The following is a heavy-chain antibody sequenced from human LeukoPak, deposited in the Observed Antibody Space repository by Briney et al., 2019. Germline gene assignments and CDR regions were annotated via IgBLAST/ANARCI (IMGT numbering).Heavy chain of an antibody. V-gene: IGHV4-34*01. CDR3: ARGRGCYYDSSIDY. CDR1: GGSFSGYY. J-gene: IGHJ4*02. D-gene: IGHD3-22*01. CDR2: INHSGST. Sequence: SETLSLTCAVYGGSFSGYYWSWIRQPPGKGLEWIGEINHSGSTNYNPSLKSRVTISVDTSKNQFSLKLSSVTAADTAVYYCARGRGCYYDSSIDYWGQGTLVTVSS.